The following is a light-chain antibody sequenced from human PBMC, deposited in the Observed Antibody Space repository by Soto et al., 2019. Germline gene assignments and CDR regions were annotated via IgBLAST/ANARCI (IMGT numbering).Light chain of an antibody. Sequence: EIVLTQSPGTLSLSPGDRATLSCRASQSVSVNSLAWYQQKGGQAPRLLIYAASTRATGVPDRFSGTGSGTDFTLTISGLQSEDFAVYYCQQYHNWPMTFGQGTRLEIK. CDR1: QSVSVN. J-gene: IGKJ5*01. CDR3: QQYHNWPMT. V-gene: IGKV3-15*01. CDR2: AAS.